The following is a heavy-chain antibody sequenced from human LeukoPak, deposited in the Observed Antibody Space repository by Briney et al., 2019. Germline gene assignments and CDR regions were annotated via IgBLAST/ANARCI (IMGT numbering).Heavy chain of an antibody. V-gene: IGHV4-39*01. D-gene: IGHD4/OR15-4a*01. J-gene: IGHJ3*02. CDR1: GGSISSNSNY. CDR3: ARRHLTMVTTNAAFDI. CDR2: IVYSGST. Sequence: PSETLSLTCTVSGGSISSNSNYWGWLRPPPGQGREWIGSIVYSGSTFYNPSLKSPAAISVDATKNQFFLTTSSVTAADTAVYYCARRHLTMVTTNAAFDIWGQGTTVTVSP.